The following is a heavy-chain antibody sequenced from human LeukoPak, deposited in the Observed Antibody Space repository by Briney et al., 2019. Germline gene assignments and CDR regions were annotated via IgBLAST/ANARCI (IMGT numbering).Heavy chain of an antibody. V-gene: IGHV1-2*02. CDR1: GYSFAGYH. J-gene: IGHJ4*02. Sequence: ASVKVSCKSSGYSFAGYHMHWVRQAPGQGLEWMGWVNPNGGDTNYAQKFQGRVTMTRDTSVSTAYMELSGLRSDDTAVYYCARVTDFWSGYNYYWGQGTLVSVSS. CDR3: ARVTDFWSGYNYY. D-gene: IGHD3-3*01. CDR2: VNPNGGDT.